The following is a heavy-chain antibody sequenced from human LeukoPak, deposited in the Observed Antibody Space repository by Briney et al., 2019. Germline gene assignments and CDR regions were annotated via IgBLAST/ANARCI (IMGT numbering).Heavy chain of an antibody. D-gene: IGHD3-10*01. J-gene: IGHJ6*02. CDR3: AKENYGTTYYYYYGMDV. Sequence: GGSLRLSCAASGLTVSSSYMSWVRQAPGKGLEWVSIIYNDGSTYYADSVKGRFTISRDNSKNTLYLQMNSLRAEDTAVYYCAKENYGTTYYYYYGMDVWGQGTTVTVSS. CDR1: GLTVSSSY. V-gene: IGHV3-53*05. CDR2: IYNDGST.